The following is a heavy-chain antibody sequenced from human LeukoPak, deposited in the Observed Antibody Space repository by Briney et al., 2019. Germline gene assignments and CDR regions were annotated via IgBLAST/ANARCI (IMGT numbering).Heavy chain of an antibody. CDR2: INHSGST. CDR3: ARGQGGIAAAFDY. J-gene: IGHJ4*02. Sequence: KPSETLSLTCAVYGGSFSGYYWSWIRQPPGKGLEWIGEINHSGSTNYNPSLKSRVTISVDTSKNQFSLKLSSVTAADTAVYYCARGQGGIAAAFDYWGQGTLVTVSS. V-gene: IGHV4-34*01. CDR1: GGSFSGYY. D-gene: IGHD6-13*01.